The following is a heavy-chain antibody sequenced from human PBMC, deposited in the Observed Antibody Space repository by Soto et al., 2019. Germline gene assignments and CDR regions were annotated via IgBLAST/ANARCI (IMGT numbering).Heavy chain of an antibody. Sequence: QVQLVQSGAEVKKPGASVKVSCKASGYTFTGYYMHWVRQAPGQGLEWMGWINPNSGGTNYAQKFQGWVTMTRDTSISTAYMELSRLRSDDTAVYSCARDKGDRGTLGFDYWGQGTLVTVSS. D-gene: IGHD2-21*02. V-gene: IGHV1-2*04. CDR1: GYTFTGYY. CDR3: ARDKGDRGTLGFDY. CDR2: INPNSGGT. J-gene: IGHJ4*02.